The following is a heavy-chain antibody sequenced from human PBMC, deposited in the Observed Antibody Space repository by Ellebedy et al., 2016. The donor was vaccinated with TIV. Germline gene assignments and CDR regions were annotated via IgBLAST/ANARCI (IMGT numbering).Heavy chain of an antibody. CDR3: ARGRGGSYSMPFDH. CDR2: MSHSGSI. J-gene: IGHJ4*02. CDR1: GRSFSALY. Sequence: SETLSLTXAVSGRSFSALYLPWVPQPPAKGLERIGEMSHSGSIYYTPSLKSRVTISVDTSKNQFSLRLSSVTAADTAVYYCARGRGGSYSMPFDHWGQGALVTVSS. V-gene: IGHV4-34*01. D-gene: IGHD1-26*01.